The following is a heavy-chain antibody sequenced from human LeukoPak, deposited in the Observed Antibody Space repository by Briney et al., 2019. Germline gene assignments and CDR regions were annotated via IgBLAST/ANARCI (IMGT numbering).Heavy chain of an antibody. CDR2: ISASGGRT. Sequence: GGSLRLSCATSGFIFSNYAMSWVCQAPGKGLEWVSAISASGGRTYYADSVKGRFTISRDNSKDTLYMQMNSLRAEDTAVYYCAKDFFLAPRYTPDYWGQGTLVTVSS. J-gene: IGHJ4*02. CDR3: AKDFFLAPRYTPDY. D-gene: IGHD2-2*02. CDR1: GFIFSNYA. V-gene: IGHV3-23*01.